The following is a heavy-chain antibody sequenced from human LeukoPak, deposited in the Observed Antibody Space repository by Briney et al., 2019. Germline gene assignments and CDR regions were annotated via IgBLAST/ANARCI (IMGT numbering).Heavy chain of an antibody. CDR2: ISYIGST. CDR1: DDSFSSHY. Sequence: SETLSLTCAVSDDSFSSHYWTWIRQPPGKGLEWIGYISYIGSTNYNPSLKSRVTISIDTSKNQFSPKLSSVTAADTAVYYCARDLVTVTKGFDIWGQGTMVSVSS. D-gene: IGHD4-17*01. J-gene: IGHJ3*02. V-gene: IGHV4-59*11. CDR3: ARDLVTVTKGFDI.